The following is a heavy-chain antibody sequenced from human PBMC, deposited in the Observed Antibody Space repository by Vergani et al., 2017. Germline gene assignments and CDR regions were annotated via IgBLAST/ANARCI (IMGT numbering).Heavy chain of an antibody. J-gene: IGHJ5*02. CDR1: GFTFDDYA. CDR2: ISWNSGSI. D-gene: IGHD3-3*01. V-gene: IGHV3-9*01. CDR3: AKGSLPEWLLSWFWFDP. Sequence: EVQLVESGGGLVQPGRSLRLSCAASGFTFDDYAMHWVRQAPGKGLEWVSGISWNSGSIGYADSVKGRFTISRDNAKNSLYLQMNSLRAEDTALYYCAKGSLPEWLLSWFWFDPWGQGTLVTVSS.